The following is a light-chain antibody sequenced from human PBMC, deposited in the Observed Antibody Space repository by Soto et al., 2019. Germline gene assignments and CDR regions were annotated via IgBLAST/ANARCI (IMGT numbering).Light chain of an antibody. CDR3: QQRSNWPPFT. Sequence: EIVLTQSPATXSLSPGEXATLSCRASQSVSSYLAWYQQKPGQAPRLLIYDASNRATGIPARFSGSGSGTDFTLTISSLEPEDFAVYYCQQRSNWPPFTFGPGTKVDIK. CDR2: DAS. CDR1: QSVSSY. V-gene: IGKV3-11*01. J-gene: IGKJ3*01.